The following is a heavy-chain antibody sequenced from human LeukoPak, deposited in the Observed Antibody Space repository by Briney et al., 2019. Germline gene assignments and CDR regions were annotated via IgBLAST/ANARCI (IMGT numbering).Heavy chain of an antibody. CDR3: AKALVDSGSWYRYYYYGMDV. CDR1: GYTFTNYG. D-gene: IGHD6-13*01. Sequence: ASVKVSCKASGYTFTNYGISWVRQAPGQGLEWMGWISAYNGNTNYAQKLQGRVTMTTDTSTSTAYMELRSLRSDDTAVYYCAKALVDSGSWYRYYYYGMDVWGQGTTVTVSS. CDR2: ISAYNGNT. J-gene: IGHJ6*02. V-gene: IGHV1-18*01.